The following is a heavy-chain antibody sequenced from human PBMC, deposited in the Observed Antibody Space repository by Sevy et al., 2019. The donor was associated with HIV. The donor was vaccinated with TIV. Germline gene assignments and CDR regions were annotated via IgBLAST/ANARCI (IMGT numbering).Heavy chain of an antibody. CDR1: GGSFSGYY. D-gene: IGHD5-18*01. CDR3: ARGGVPNVDTAMVTPWFDP. Sequence: SETLSLTCAVYGGSFSGYYWSWIRQPPGKGLEWIGEINHSGSTKYNPSLKSRVTISVDTSKNQFSLKLSSVTAADTAVYYCARGGVPNVDTAMVTPWFDPWGQGTLVTVSS. CDR2: INHSGST. V-gene: IGHV4-34*01. J-gene: IGHJ5*02.